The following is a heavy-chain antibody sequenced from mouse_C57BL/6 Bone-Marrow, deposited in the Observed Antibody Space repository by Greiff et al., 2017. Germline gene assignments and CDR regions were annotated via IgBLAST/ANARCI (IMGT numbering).Heavy chain of an antibody. V-gene: IGHV14-4*01. CDR1: GFNIKDDY. CDR3: TTPIYYDYDVNY. D-gene: IGHD2-4*01. CDR2: IDPENGDT. J-gene: IGHJ3*01. Sequence: VQLQQSGAELVRPGASVKLSCTASGFNIKDDYMPWVKQRPEQGLEWLGWIDPENGDTEYASTFPGKATITADTSSNTAYLQLSSLTVEDTAVYDCTTPIYYDYDVNYWGQGTLVTVSA.